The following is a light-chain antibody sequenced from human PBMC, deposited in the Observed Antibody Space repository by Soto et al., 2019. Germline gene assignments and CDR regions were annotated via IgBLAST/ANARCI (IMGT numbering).Light chain of an antibody. CDR3: QQYGSSPRT. CDR2: GAS. CDR1: QSVSSSY. Sequence: IVLTQSPGTLSLWPGASATLSSRASQSVSSSYLAWYQQKPGQAPRLLIYGASSRATGIPDRFSGSGSGTDFTLTISRLEPEDFAVYYCQQYGSSPRTFGQGTKVDIK. J-gene: IGKJ1*01. V-gene: IGKV3-20*01.